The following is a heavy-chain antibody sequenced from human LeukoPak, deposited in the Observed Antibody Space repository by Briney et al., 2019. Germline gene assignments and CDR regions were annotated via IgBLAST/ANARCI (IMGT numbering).Heavy chain of an antibody. D-gene: IGHD5-12*01. CDR1: GFTFSSYW. CDR2: IKQDGSEK. J-gene: IGHJ3*02. Sequence: PGGSLRLSCAASGFTFSSYWMSWVRQAPGKGLDWVANIKQDGSEKYYVDSVKGRFTISRDNAKNSSYLQMNSLRAEDTAVYYCAWVQGYDAFDIWGQGTMVTVSP. V-gene: IGHV3-7*04. CDR3: AWVQGYDAFDI.